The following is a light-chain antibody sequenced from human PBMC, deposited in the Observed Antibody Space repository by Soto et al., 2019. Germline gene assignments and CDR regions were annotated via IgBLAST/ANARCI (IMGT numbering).Light chain of an antibody. V-gene: IGKV3-20*01. Sequence: EIVLTQSPDTLSLSPGERATVSCRASQSVSSSYVAWYQQRPGQAPRLLIYGASSRATGIPDRFSGSGSGTDFTLIISGLEPEDFAVYYCQQYNSSPPMYTFGQGTKLEIK. CDR2: GAS. CDR1: QSVSSSY. J-gene: IGKJ2*01. CDR3: QQYNSSPPMYT.